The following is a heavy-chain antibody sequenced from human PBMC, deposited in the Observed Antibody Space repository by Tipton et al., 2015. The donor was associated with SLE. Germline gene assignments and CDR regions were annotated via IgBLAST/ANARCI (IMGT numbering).Heavy chain of an antibody. D-gene: IGHD6-13*01. CDR1: GYTFTSYY. J-gene: IGHJ4*02. CDR3: ARDGSSSSYFDY. V-gene: IGHV1-46*01. CDR2: INPSAGST. Sequence: QLVQSGPEVKKPGASVKVSCKASGYTFTSYYMHWVRQAPGQGLEWMGVINPSAGSTSYAQKFQGRVIMTRDTSTRTAYMELSSLGSEDTAVYYCARDGSSSSYFDYWGQGTLVTVSS.